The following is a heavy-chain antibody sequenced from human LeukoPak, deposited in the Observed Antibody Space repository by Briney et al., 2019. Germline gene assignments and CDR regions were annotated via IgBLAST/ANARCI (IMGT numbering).Heavy chain of an antibody. CDR2: IYNSGST. CDR1: GDSISSGGYY. Sequence: SETLSLTCTVSGDSISSGGYYWGWIRQHPGRGLEWIGYIYNSGSTYYNPSLKSRVTISVDTSKNQFSLKLSSVTAADTAVYYCAREDRDGGSAFDIWGQGTMVTVSS. CDR3: AREDRDGGSAFDI. V-gene: IGHV4-31*03. J-gene: IGHJ3*02. D-gene: IGHD3-16*01.